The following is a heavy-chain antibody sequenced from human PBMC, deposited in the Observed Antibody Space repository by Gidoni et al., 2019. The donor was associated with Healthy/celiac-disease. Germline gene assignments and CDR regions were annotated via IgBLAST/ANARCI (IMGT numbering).Heavy chain of an antibody. CDR3: ASKASGSYYGY. CDR2: INHSGST. V-gene: IGHV4-34*01. Sequence: QVQLQQWGAGLLKPSETLSLPCAVYGGSFSGYYWSWIRQPPGQGLEWIGEINHSGSTNSNPSLKSRVTISVDTSKNQFSLKLSSVTAADTAVYYCASKASGSYYGYWGQGTLVTVSS. CDR1: GGSFSGYY. J-gene: IGHJ4*02. D-gene: IGHD1-26*01.